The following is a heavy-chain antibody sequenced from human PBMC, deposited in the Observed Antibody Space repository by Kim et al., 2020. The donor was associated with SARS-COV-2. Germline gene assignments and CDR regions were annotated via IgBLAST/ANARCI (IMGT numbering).Heavy chain of an antibody. J-gene: IGHJ3*02. Sequence: SETLSLTCTVSGGSISSSSYYWGWIRQPPGKGLEWIGSIYYSGSTYYNPSLKSRVTISVDTSKNQFSLKLSSVTAADTAVHYCARQGRYFVRLGAFDIWGQGTMVTVSS. D-gene: IGHD3-9*01. V-gene: IGHV4-39*01. CDR1: GGSISSSSYY. CDR3: ARQGRYFVRLGAFDI. CDR2: IYYSGST.